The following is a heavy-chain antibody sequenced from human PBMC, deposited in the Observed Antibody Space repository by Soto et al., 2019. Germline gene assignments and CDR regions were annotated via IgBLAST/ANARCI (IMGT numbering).Heavy chain of an antibody. CDR3: ARHMRAVASPLGY. CDR1: GGSFSDTIYY. Sequence: QLQLQESGPGLVTPSETLSLTCSVSGGSFSDTIYYWAWVRPPPGKGLVWIGSIYYNGNVFYNPSLKSRVTISVDSSKSQFSLKVTSVTAADTAVYYCARHMRAVASPLGYWGQGALVTVSS. D-gene: IGHD6-19*01. V-gene: IGHV4-39*01. CDR2: IYYNGNV. J-gene: IGHJ4*02.